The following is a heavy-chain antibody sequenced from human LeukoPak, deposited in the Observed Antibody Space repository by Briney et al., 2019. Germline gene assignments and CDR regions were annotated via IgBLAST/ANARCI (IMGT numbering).Heavy chain of an antibody. J-gene: IGHJ3*02. Sequence: GESLKISCKASGYSFTSYWIGWVRQMPGKGLQWMGIIYPGDSDTRYSPSFQGQVTISADKSISTAYLQWSSLKASDTAMYYCARQKTITTGLWSGYHMAPGAFDIWGQGTMVTVSS. CDR2: IYPGDSDT. CDR3: ARQKTITTGLWSGYHMAPGAFDI. V-gene: IGHV5-51*01. CDR1: GYSFTSYW. D-gene: IGHD3-3*01.